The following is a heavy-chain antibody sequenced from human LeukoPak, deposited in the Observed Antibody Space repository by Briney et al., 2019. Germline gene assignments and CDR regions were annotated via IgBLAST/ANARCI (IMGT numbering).Heavy chain of an antibody. J-gene: IGHJ4*02. CDR1: GYTFTSYG. CDR2: ISAYNGNT. V-gene: IGHV1-18*01. CDR3: ARDTYYYGSGSGY. D-gene: IGHD3-10*01. Sequence: ASVKVSCKASGYTFTSYGISWVRQATVQGLEGMGWISAYNGNTNYAQKLQGRVTMTTDTSTSTAYMELRSLRSDDTAVYYCARDTYYYGSGSGYWGQGTLVTVSS.